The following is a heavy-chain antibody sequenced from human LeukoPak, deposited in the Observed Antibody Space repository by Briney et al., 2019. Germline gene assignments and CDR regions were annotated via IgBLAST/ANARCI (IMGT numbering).Heavy chain of an antibody. CDR3: ARDPDAGTTDY. CDR1: GFTFNTYW. Sequence: GGTLRLSCAASGFTFNTYWMRWGRLGPRKGLEWVANINEHGSEAVYVDSVRGRFTISRDNAKNSLYLQMNSLRAEDTAVYYCARDPDAGTTDYWGQGTLVTVSS. D-gene: IGHD1-7*01. CDR2: INEHGSEA. V-gene: IGHV3-7*01. J-gene: IGHJ4*02.